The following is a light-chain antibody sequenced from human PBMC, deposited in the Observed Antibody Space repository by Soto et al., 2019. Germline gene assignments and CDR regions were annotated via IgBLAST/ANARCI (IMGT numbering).Light chain of an antibody. V-gene: IGLV2-14*01. J-gene: IGLJ3*02. CDR3: TSLTRSATPAVV. CDR2: EVS. CDR1: SSDVGGYNY. Sequence: QSALTQPASVSGSPGQSITISCSGSSSDVGGYNYVSWYQQHPGKAPKLLIYEVSNRPSGVSDRFSGSKSGNTASLTISGLQPEDEAHYCCTSLTRSATPAVVFGGGTQLTVL.